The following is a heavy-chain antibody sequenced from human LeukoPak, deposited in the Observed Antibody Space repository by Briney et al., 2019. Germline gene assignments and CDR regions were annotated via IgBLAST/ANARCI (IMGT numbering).Heavy chain of an antibody. Sequence: PGGSLRLSCAASGFSSSSYSMKWVRQAPGKGLEWVSSISSSSSTIYYADSVKGRFTISRDNSKNTLFLQMSSLRADDTAVYYCAKLNYGSGSYYDEDYWGQGTLVTVSS. CDR3: AKLNYGSGSYYDEDY. J-gene: IGHJ4*02. CDR2: ISSSSSTI. D-gene: IGHD3-10*01. V-gene: IGHV3-48*01. CDR1: GFSSSSYS.